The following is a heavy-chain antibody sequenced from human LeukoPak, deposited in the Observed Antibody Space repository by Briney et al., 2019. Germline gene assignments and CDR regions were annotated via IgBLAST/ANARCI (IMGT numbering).Heavy chain of an antibody. CDR3: AKSLLEDCGGDCYTSYYYYGMDV. J-gene: IGHJ6*02. CDR2: ISGSGGST. V-gene: IGHV3-23*01. Sequence: GRSLRLSCAASGFTFSSYAMSWVRQAPGKGLEWVSDISGSGGSTYYADSVKCRVTISRDNSKNTLYLQMNSLRAEDTAVYYCAKSLLEDCGGDCYTSYYYYGMDVWGQGTTVTVSS. D-gene: IGHD2-21*02. CDR1: GFTFSSYA.